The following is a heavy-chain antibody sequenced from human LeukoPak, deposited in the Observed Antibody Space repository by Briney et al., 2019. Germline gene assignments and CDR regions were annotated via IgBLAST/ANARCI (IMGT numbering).Heavy chain of an antibody. CDR3: MRDWVDYWVDY. V-gene: IGHV1-2*02. J-gene: IGHJ4*02. D-gene: IGHD4-11*01. Sequence: GASVKVSCKTSGFTFTGYYIHWVRQAPGQRPEWMGWINPSSGGTDYAQKFQGRVVMTRDTSINTVYMELGSLTSNDSAVYYCMRDWVDYWVDYWGQGTLVTVSS. CDR2: INPSSGGT. CDR1: GFTFTGYY.